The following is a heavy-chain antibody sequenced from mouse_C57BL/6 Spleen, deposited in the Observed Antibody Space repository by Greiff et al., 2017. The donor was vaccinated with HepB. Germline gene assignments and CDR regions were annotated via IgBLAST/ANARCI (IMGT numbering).Heavy chain of an antibody. CDR3: AKVIYYDYEGGAFDY. CDR2: ISDGGSYT. Sequence: EVKLVESGGGLVKPGGSLKLSCAASGFTFSSYAMSWVRQTPEKRLEWVATISDGGSYTYYPDNVKGRFTISRDNAKNNLYLQMSHLKSEDTAMYYCAKVIYYDYEGGAFDYWGQGTTLTVSS. J-gene: IGHJ2*01. D-gene: IGHD2-4*01. CDR1: GFTFSSYA. V-gene: IGHV5-4*03.